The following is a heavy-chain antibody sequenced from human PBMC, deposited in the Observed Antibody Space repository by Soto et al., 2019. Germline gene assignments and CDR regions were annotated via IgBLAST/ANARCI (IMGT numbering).Heavy chain of an antibody. CDR2: TYYRSKWYN. Sequence: QTLSLTCAISGDSVSSNSAAWNWIRQSPSRGLEWLGRTYYRSKWYNDYAVSVKSRITINPDTSKNQFSLQLNSVTPEDTAVYFCARTLSSSAKNWFDPGGQGALVPVSS. CDR1: GDSVSSNSAA. V-gene: IGHV6-1*01. D-gene: IGHD6-6*01. CDR3: ARTLSSSAKNWFDP. J-gene: IGHJ5*02.